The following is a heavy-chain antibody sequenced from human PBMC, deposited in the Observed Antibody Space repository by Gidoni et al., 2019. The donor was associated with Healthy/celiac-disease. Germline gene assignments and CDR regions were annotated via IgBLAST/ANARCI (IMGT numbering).Heavy chain of an antibody. D-gene: IGHD4-17*01. CDR3: ARDGVTTLGDYYGMDV. J-gene: IGHJ6*02. Sequence: EVQLVESGGGLVKPGGSLRLSCAASGFTFSSYSMNWVRQAPGKGLEWVSSISSSSSYIYYADSVKGRFTISRDNAKNSLYLQMNSLRAEDTAVYYCARDGVTTLGDYYGMDVWGQGTTVTVSS. CDR1: GFTFSSYS. V-gene: IGHV3-21*01. CDR2: ISSSSSYI.